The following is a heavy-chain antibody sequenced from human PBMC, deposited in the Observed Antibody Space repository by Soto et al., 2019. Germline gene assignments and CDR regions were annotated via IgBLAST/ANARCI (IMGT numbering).Heavy chain of an antibody. CDR1: GFTFSDYY. CDR3: ARALGWVRGVIPYYYYGMDV. J-gene: IGHJ6*02. V-gene: IGHV3-11*01. Sequence: GVLRLSFAASGFTFSDYYMSWIRQAPGKGLEWVSYISSSGSTIYYADSVKGRFTISRDNAKNSLYLQMNSLRAEDTAVYYCARALGWVRGVIPYYYYGMDVWGQGTTVTVSS. D-gene: IGHD3-10*01. CDR2: ISSSGSTI.